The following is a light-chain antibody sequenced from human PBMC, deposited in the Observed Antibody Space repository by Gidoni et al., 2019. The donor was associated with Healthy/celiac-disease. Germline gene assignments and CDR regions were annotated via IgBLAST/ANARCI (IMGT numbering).Light chain of an antibody. V-gene: IGKV3-11*01. J-gene: IGKJ4*01. CDR3: QQRSNWLT. CDR2: DAY. CDR1: QSVSSY. Sequence: EIALTQSPATLSLSPGERATLSCRASQSVSSYLAWYQQKPGQAPRLLIYDAYNRATGIPARFSGSGSGTDFTLTISSLEPEDFAVYYCQQRSNWLTFGGGTKVEIK.